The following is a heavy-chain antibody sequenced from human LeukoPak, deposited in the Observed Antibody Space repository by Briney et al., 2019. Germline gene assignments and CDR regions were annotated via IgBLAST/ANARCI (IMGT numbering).Heavy chain of an antibody. Sequence: GASAKVSCKASGYTFTGYYMHWVRQAPGQGLEWMGWINPNSGGTNYAQKFQGRVTMTRDTSISTAYMELSRLRSDDTAVYYCARVVVVPAANMDVWGKGTTVTVSS. CDR2: INPNSGGT. CDR1: GYTFTGYY. D-gene: IGHD2-2*01. J-gene: IGHJ6*03. CDR3: ARVVVVPAANMDV. V-gene: IGHV1-2*02.